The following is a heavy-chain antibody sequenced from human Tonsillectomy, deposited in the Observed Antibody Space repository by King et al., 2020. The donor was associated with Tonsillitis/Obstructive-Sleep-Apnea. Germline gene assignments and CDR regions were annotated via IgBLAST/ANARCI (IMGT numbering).Heavy chain of an antibody. CDR2: IKHHGSEK. CDR3: AREYCSGDSCYRIFDC. CDR1: GFTLSNYW. J-gene: IGHJ4*02. Sequence: QLVQSGGGVVQPGGSLRLSCLASGFTLSNYWMSWVRQAPGKGLEWLANIKHHGSEKYYVDSVKGRFTISRENAKNSLYLQMNSLRAEDTAVYFCAREYCSGDSCYRIFDCWGQGTLVTVSS. V-gene: IGHV3-7*04. D-gene: IGHD2-15*01.